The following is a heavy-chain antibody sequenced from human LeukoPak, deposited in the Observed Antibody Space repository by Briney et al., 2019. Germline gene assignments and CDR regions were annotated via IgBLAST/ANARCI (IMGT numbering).Heavy chain of an antibody. J-gene: IGHJ6*02. Sequence: SETLSLTCTVSGGSISSFYWSWIRQPPGKGLEWIGYIHYSGSTNYNPSLKSRLTISVDTSKNQFSLKLSSVTAADTAVYYCARDLRKDYYYGMVVWGQGTTVTVSS. CDR2: IHYSGST. V-gene: IGHV4-59*01. CDR3: ARDLRKDYYYGMVV. CDR1: GGSISSFY.